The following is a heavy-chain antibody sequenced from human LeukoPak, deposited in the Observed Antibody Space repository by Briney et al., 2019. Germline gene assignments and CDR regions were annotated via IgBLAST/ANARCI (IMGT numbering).Heavy chain of an antibody. CDR2: INRSGST. V-gene: IGHV4-34*01. CDR3: ARGIRLTGSPTDY. CDR1: GGSFSGYY. D-gene: IGHD3-9*01. J-gene: IGHJ4*02. Sequence: SSETLSLTCAVYGGSFSGYYWSWIRQPPGKGLEWIGEINRSGSTNYNPSLKSRVTISVDTSKNQFSLKLSSVTAADTAVYYCARGIRLTGSPTDYWGQGTLVTVSS.